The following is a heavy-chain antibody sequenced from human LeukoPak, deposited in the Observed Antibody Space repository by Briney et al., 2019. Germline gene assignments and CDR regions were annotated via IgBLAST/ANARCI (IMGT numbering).Heavy chain of an antibody. J-gene: IGHJ4*02. D-gene: IGHD3-3*01. CDR3: ARPYYDIWSAYVY. CDR1: GFTFSSYA. CDR2: ISNGGCST. V-gene: IGHV3-64*01. Sequence: GGSLRLSCAASGFTFSSYAMHWVRQAPGKGLEYVSAISNGGCSTHYANSVKGRFTISRDNSKNTLYLQMGSLRAEDMAVYYCARPYYDIWSAYVYWGQGTLVTVSS.